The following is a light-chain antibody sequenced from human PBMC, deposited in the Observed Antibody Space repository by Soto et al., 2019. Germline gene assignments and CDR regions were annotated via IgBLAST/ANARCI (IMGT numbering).Light chain of an antibody. CDR3: QSYDSSLTVV. Sequence: QSALTQPASVSGSPGQAITISCSGTSSDVGAFNYVSWYQQHPGKAPKLMIYDVSNRPSGVSNRFSGSKSGTSASLDITGLQAEDEAEYFCQSYDSSLTVVFGGGTKVTVL. V-gene: IGLV2-14*03. CDR1: SSDVGAFNY. J-gene: IGLJ2*01. CDR2: DVS.